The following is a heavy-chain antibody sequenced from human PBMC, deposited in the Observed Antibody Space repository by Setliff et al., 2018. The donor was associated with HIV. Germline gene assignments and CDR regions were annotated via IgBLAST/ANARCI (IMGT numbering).Heavy chain of an antibody. Sequence: PSETLSLTCNVSGVSISTSGYYWGWIRQPPGKGLEWIGSFHSSGSTSYNPYLRSRVVLSVDTSKTQLSLRLTSLTAADTAVYYCALRSVLARLGLADYWGQGTLVTSPQ. J-gene: IGHJ4*02. CDR2: FHSSGST. CDR1: GVSISTSGYY. D-gene: IGHD4-17*01. V-gene: IGHV4-39*07. CDR3: ALRSVLARLGLADY.